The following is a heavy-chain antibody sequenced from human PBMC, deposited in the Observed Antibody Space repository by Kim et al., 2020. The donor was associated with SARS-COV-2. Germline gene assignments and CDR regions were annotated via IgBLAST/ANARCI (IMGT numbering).Heavy chain of an antibody. D-gene: IGHD3-10*01. V-gene: IGHV3-74*01. J-gene: IGHJ4*02. Sequence: ADSVKGRFTISRDNAKNTLYLQMNSLRAEDTAVYYCASPDYYYGSGSYYYWGQGTLVTVSS. CDR3: ASPDYYYGSGSYYY.